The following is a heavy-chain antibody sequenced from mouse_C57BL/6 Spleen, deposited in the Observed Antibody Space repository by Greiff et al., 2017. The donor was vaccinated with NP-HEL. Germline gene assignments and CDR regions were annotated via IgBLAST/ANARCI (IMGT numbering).Heavy chain of an antibody. V-gene: IGHV1-4*01. D-gene: IGHD2-2*01. J-gene: IGHJ3*01. Sequence: VQLQQSGAELARPGASVKMSCKASGYTFTSYTMHWVKQRPGQGLEWIGYINPSSGYTKYNQKFKDKATLTADKSSSTAYMQLSSLTSEDSAVYYCARDYGYDEAWFAYWGQGTLATVSA. CDR1: GYTFTSYT. CDR3: ARDYGYDEAWFAY. CDR2: INPSSGYT.